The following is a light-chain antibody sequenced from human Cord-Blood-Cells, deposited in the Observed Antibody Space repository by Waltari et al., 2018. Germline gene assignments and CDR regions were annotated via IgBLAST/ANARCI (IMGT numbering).Light chain of an antibody. V-gene: IGKV2-30*01. CDR3: MQGTHWPPYMYT. CDR1: QTLVYRDGNTY. J-gene: IGKJ2*01. Sequence: DVVMTQSPLSLPVTLGQPASISCRSSQTLVYRDGNTYLNWFQQRPGQSPRRLIYKVSNRDSGVPDRFSGSGSGTDFTLKISRVEAEDVGVYYCMQGTHWPPYMYTFGQGTKLEIK. CDR2: KVS.